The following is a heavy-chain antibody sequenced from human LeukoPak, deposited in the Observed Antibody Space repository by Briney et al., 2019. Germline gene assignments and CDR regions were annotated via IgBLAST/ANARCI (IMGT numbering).Heavy chain of an antibody. D-gene: IGHD6-13*01. CDR3: AHSGAAGNFDY. CDR1: GFSLSTTGVG. J-gene: IGHJ4*02. Sequence: SGPTLVKPTQTLTLTCTFSGFSLSTTGVGVGWIRQPPAKALEWLALIYWDDDKRYSPSLKSRLTITKDTSKNQVVLKMTNMDPVDTATYYCAHSGAAGNFDYWGQGTLVTVYS. CDR2: IYWDDDK. V-gene: IGHV2-5*02.